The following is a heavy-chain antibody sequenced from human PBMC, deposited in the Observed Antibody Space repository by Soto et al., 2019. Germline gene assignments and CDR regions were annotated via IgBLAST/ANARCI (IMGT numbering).Heavy chain of an antibody. CDR2: MNPNSGNT. CDR3: ARGFTYGAYSRWFDP. Sequence: QVQLVQSGAEVKKPGASVKVSCKASGYTFTSYDINWVRQATGQGLEYLGWMNPNSGNTAYVQKFQGRVTMTWDTSIATAYMELSSLRSEDTAVYFCARGFTYGAYSRWFDPWGQGTLVTVSS. D-gene: IGHD4-17*01. V-gene: IGHV1-8*01. CDR1: GYTFTSYD. J-gene: IGHJ5*02.